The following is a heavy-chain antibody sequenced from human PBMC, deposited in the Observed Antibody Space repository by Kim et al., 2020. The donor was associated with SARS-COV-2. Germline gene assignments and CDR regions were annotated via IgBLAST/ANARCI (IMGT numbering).Heavy chain of an antibody. CDR3: AKYQVGGGSHIDY. Sequence: SADSVKGRFTLSRDNSKNTLYLQMNSLRAEDTAVYYCAKYQVGGGSHIDYWGQGTLVTVSS. D-gene: IGHD2-15*01. V-gene: IGHV3-23*01. J-gene: IGHJ4*02.